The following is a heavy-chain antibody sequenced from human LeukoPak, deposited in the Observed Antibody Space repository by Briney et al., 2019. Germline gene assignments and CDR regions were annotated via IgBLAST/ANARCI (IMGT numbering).Heavy chain of an antibody. CDR2: IYYSGST. Sequence: SETLSLTCTVSGGSISSYYWSWIRQPPGKGLEWIGYIYYSGSTNYNPSLKSRVTISVDTSKNQSSLKLSSVTAADTAVYYCARLRGTTYYFDYWGQGTLVTVSS. J-gene: IGHJ4*02. CDR1: GGSISSYY. D-gene: IGHD1-26*01. V-gene: IGHV4-59*01. CDR3: ARLRGTTYYFDY.